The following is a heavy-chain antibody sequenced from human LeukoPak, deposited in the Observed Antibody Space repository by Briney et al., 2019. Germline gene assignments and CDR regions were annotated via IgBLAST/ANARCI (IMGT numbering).Heavy chain of an antibody. CDR1: GFTFSSYW. J-gene: IGHJ4*02. D-gene: IGHD6-13*01. CDR2: IKQDGSEK. V-gene: IGHV3-7*01. CDR3: AKDRLGAAAGDYFDY. Sequence: GGSLRLSCAASGFTFSSYWMSWVRQAPGKGLEWVANIKQDGSEKYYVDSVKGRFTISRDNAKNSLYLQMNSLRAEDTAVYYCAKDRLGAAAGDYFDYWGQGTLATVSS.